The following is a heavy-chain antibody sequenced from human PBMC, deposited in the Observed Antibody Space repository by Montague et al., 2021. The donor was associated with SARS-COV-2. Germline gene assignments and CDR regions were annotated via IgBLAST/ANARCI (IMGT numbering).Heavy chain of an antibody. V-gene: IGHV4-39*01. CDR3: ASMVRAQVYYLDY. Sequence: SETLSLTCTVSGGSISSSSYYWGWIRQPPGKGLEWIGSIFYSGSTXYNPSLKSRVTISVDTSKNQFSLKLSSVTAADTAVYYCASMVRAQVYYLDYWGQGTLVTVSS. CDR1: GGSISSSSYY. D-gene: IGHD3-10*01. CDR2: IFYSGST. J-gene: IGHJ4*02.